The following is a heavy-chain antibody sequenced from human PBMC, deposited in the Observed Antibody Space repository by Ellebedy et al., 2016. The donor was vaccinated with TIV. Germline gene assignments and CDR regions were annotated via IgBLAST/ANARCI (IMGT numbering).Heavy chain of an antibody. J-gene: IGHJ4*02. CDR2: IAYDGRNK. V-gene: IGHV3-30*18. Sequence: GASLKISCAASEFTFSSYGMHWVRQAPGKGLEWVAGIAYDGRNKNYADSVKGRLTISRDNSKNTLYLQINSLRPEDTAVYYCAKDHGYKMEDYFDYWGPGTLVTVSS. CDR3: AKDHGYKMEDYFDY. D-gene: IGHD5-18*01. CDR1: EFTFSSYG.